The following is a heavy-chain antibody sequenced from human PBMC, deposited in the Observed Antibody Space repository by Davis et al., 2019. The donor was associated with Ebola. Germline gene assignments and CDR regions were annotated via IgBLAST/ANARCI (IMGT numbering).Heavy chain of an antibody. CDR3: ARDLRRLTMIVGGERFDY. J-gene: IGHJ4*02. Sequence: ASVKVSCKASGYTFTSYAMHWVRQAPGQRLEWMGWINAGNGNTKYSQKFQGRVTITRDTSASTAYMELSSLRSEDTAVYYCARDLRRLTMIVGGERFDYWGQGTLVTVSS. D-gene: IGHD3-22*01. CDR2: INAGNGNT. CDR1: GYTFTSYA. V-gene: IGHV1-3*01.